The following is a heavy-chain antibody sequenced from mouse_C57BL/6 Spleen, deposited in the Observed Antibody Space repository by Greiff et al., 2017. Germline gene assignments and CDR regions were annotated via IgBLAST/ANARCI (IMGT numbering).Heavy chain of an antibody. Sequence: EVQLVESGGGLVQPGESLKLSCESNEYEFPSHDMSWVRKTPEQRLELVAAINSDGGSTYYPDTMERRFIISRNNTKKTLYLQMSSQRSEDTALYDCARGDYSNYGYFDVWGTGTTVTVSS. CDR1: EYEFPSHD. V-gene: IGHV5-2*01. CDR2: INSDGGST. D-gene: IGHD2-5*01. J-gene: IGHJ1*03. CDR3: ARGDYSNYGYFDV.